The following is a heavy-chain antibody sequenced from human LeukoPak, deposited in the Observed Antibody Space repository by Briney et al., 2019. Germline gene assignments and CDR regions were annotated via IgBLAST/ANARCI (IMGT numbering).Heavy chain of an antibody. J-gene: IGHJ3*01. CDR1: GFTFSSYA. V-gene: IGHV3-30-3*01. Sequence: GRSLRLSCAASGFTFSSYAMHWVRQGPGKGLEWVAVISYDGSNKYCADSVKGRFTISRDNSKDTLYLQMNSLRAEDTAIYYCARDIQLSTWGLGTMVTVSS. D-gene: IGHD5-24*01. CDR3: ARDIQLST. CDR2: ISYDGSNK.